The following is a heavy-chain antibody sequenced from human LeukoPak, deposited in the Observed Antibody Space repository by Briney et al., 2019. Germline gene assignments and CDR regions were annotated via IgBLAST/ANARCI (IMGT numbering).Heavy chain of an antibody. CDR3: ARDLRSDGDYTDY. CDR2: INANSGGT. D-gene: IGHD3-3*01. CDR1: GYIFNDYY. J-gene: IGHJ4*02. Sequence: ASVKVSCKASGYIFNDYYMYWVRQAPGQGLEWMGWINANSGGTNYAQKFQGRVTMTRDTSTSTDYMELSRLRSDDTAVYYCARDLRSDGDYTDYWGQGTLVTVSS. V-gene: IGHV1-2*02.